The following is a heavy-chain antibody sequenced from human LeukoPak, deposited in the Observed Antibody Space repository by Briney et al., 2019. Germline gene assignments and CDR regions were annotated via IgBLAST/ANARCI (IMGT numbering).Heavy chain of an antibody. J-gene: IGHJ4*02. D-gene: IGHD5-24*01. V-gene: IGHV3-74*01. CDR1: GFTFSSYW. CDR2: IASDGSST. Sequence: TGGSLRLSCAASGFTFSSYWMNWVRQAPGKGLVWVSRIASDGSSTTYADSVKGRFSISRDNAKNTLYLQMNSLRVEDTAVYYCARDLHKATITRFDYWGQGTLVTVSS. CDR3: ARDLHKATITRFDY.